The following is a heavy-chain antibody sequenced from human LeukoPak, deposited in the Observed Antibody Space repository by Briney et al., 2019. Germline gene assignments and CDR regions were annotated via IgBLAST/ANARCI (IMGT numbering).Heavy chain of an antibody. CDR3: ARANKWEPVDC. Sequence: PGGSLRLSCAASGFTFSDYYMSWIRQAPGKGLEWLSYISRSGSTIYYADSVKGRFTISRDNAKNSLYLQMNSLRAEDTAVYYCARANKWEPVDCWGQGTLVTVSS. J-gene: IGHJ4*02. V-gene: IGHV3-11*01. D-gene: IGHD1-26*01. CDR2: ISRSGSTI. CDR1: GFTFSDYY.